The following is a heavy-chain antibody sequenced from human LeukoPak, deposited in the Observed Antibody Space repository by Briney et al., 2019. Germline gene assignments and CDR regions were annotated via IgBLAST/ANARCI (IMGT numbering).Heavy chain of an antibody. D-gene: IGHD3-3*01. J-gene: IGHJ1*01. CDR3: ARTMDYDFWSGYYRPEYFQH. CDR1: GYTFTGYY. Sequence: SXXVSCKASGYTFTGYYMHWVRQAPGQGLEWMGWINPNSGGTNYAQKFQGRVTMTRDTSISTVYMELSRLRSDDTAVYYCARTMDYDFWSGYYRPEYFQHWGQGTLVTVSS. V-gene: IGHV1-2*02. CDR2: INPNSGGT.